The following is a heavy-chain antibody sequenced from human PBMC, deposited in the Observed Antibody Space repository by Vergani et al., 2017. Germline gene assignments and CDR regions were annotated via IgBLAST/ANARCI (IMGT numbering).Heavy chain of an antibody. Sequence: QVQLQESGPGLVKPSETLSLTCTVSGGSISSYYWSWIRQPAGKGLEWIGRIYTSGSTNYNPSLKSRVTMSVDTSKNQFSLKLSSVTAADTAVYYWARGGWGDYYDSSGYLYFDYWGQGTLVTVSS. J-gene: IGHJ4*02. V-gene: IGHV4-4*07. CDR1: GGSISSYY. D-gene: IGHD3-22*01. CDR2: IYTSGST. CDR3: ARGGWGDYYDSSGYLYFDY.